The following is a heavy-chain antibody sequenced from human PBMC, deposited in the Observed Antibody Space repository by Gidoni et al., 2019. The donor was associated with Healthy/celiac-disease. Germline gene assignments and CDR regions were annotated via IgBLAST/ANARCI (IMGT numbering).Heavy chain of an antibody. D-gene: IGHD2-15*01. CDR3: TTGGVVVVVAATHWFDP. V-gene: IGHV3-15*01. CDR1: GFNFSNAW. CDR2: IKSKTDGGTT. Sequence: EVQLVESGGGLVKPGGSLRLSCAASGFNFSNAWMSWVRQAPGKGLEWVGRIKSKTDGGTTDYAAPVKGRFTISRDDSKNTLYLQMNSLKTEDTAVYYCTTGGVVVVVAATHWFDPWGQGTLVTVSS. J-gene: IGHJ5*02.